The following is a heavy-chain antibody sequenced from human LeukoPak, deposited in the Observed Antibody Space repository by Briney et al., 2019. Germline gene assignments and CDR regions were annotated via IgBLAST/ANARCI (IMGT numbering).Heavy chain of an antibody. J-gene: IGHJ3*02. Sequence: SETLSLTCTVSGGSISSYYWSWIRQPPGKGLEWIGYIYYSGSTNYNPSLKSRVTISVDTSKNQFSRKLSSVTAADTAVYYCARHDPAAAGKKNDAFDIWGQGTMVTVSS. CDR3: ARHDPAAAGKKNDAFDI. D-gene: IGHD6-13*01. CDR2: IYYSGST. V-gene: IGHV4-59*08. CDR1: GGSISSYY.